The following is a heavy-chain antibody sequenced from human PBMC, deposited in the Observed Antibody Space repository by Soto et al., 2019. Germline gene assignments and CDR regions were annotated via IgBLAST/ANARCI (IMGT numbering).Heavy chain of an antibody. V-gene: IGHV1-69*12. CDR2: TIPIYDTT. CDR1: GGTFSSHA. D-gene: IGHD5-18*01. Sequence: QVQLVQSGAEVREPGSSVKVSYKASGGTFSSHAVTWVRQAPGQGLEWMAGTIPIYDTTKYAQKFQGRVTITADESTNTAYMELGSLTSEDTAVYYCARSVRYTYGLTYWGQGTLVTVSS. CDR3: ARSVRYTYGLTY. J-gene: IGHJ4*02.